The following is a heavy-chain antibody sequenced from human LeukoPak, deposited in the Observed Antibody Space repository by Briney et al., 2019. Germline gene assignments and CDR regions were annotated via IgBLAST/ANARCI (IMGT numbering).Heavy chain of an antibody. CDR1: GGSISSSSYY. D-gene: IGHD5-18*01. Sequence: SETLSLTCTVSGGSISSSSYYWGWIRQPPGKGLEWIGSIYYSGSTYYNPSLKSRVTISVDTSKNQFSLKLSSVTAADTAVYYCARELSGYSQKGGFDYWGQGTLVTVSS. J-gene: IGHJ4*02. V-gene: IGHV4-39*07. CDR3: ARELSGYSQKGGFDY. CDR2: IYYSGST.